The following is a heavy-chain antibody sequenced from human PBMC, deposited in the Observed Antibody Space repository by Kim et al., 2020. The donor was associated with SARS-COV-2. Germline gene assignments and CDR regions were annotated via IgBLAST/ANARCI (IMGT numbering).Heavy chain of an antibody. J-gene: IGHJ4*02. CDR1: GIAVSNSD. D-gene: IGHD6-13*01. CDR2: LYNDGDT. CDR3: ARGAAIGTYIDT. Sequence: GGSLRLSCAGSGIAVSNSDMRWVRQTPGKGLEWVSVLYNDGDTSYAAYAKGRFTISSGNSTNTAFFQINNVIIDDKAAFYCARGAAIGTYIDTWGEGTLV. V-gene: IGHV3-53*01.